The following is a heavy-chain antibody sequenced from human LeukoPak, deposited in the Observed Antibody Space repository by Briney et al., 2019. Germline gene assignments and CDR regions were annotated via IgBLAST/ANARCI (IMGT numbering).Heavy chain of an antibody. CDR1: GFTFSNSW. D-gene: IGHD3-9*01. J-gene: IGHJ4*02. CDR2: IYYSGST. CDR3: ARLPRDILTGYLVDY. Sequence: GSLRLSCAASGFTFSNSWMSWVRQAPGKGLEWIGSIYYSGSTYYNPSLKSRVTISVDTSKNQFSLKLSSVTAADTAVYYCARLPRDILTGYLVDYWGQGTLVTVSS. V-gene: IGHV4-39*01.